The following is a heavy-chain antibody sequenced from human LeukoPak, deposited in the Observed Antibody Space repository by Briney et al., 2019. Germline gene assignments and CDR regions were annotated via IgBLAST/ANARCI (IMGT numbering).Heavy chain of an antibody. CDR1: GGSFSGYY. CDR2: INHSGST. CDR3: ASYGDYVYDY. J-gene: IGHJ4*02. V-gene: IGHV4-34*01. D-gene: IGHD4-17*01. Sequence: SETLSLTCAVYGGSFSGYYWSWIRQPPGKGLEWIGEINHSGSTNYNPSLKSRVTISVDTSKNQFSLKLSSVTAADTAVYYCASYGDYVYDYWGQETLVTVS.